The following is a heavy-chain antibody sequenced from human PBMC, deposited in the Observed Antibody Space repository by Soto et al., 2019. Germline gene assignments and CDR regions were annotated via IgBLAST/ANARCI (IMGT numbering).Heavy chain of an antibody. CDR1: GGSISSGGYY. CDR2: IDYSGST. V-gene: IGHV4-31*03. J-gene: IGHJ6*02. CDR3: ARAHNWNDLSYGIDV. D-gene: IGHD1-1*01. Sequence: QVQLQESGPGLVKPSQTLSLTCTFSGGSISSGGYYWSWIRQHPGQGLEWIWYIDYSGSTYYNPSLKTRVTVSVDTSKNPSSVKLSSLTAAATAVYYGARAHNWNDLSYGIDVWGQVTTVTVSS.